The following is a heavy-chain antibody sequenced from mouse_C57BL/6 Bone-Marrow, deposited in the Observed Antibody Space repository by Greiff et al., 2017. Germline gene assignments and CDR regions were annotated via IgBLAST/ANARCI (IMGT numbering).Heavy chain of an antibody. Sequence: EVKLVEPGGDLVKPGGSLKLSCAASGFTFSSYGMSWVRQTPDKRLEWVATISSGGSYTYYPDSVKGRFTISRDNAKNTLYLQMSSLKSEDTAMYYCARRDYGGRWAGFAYWGQGTLVTVSA. V-gene: IGHV5-6*01. CDR3: ARRDYGGRWAGFAY. CDR1: GFTFSSYG. D-gene: IGHD1-1*01. CDR2: ISSGGSYT. J-gene: IGHJ3*01.